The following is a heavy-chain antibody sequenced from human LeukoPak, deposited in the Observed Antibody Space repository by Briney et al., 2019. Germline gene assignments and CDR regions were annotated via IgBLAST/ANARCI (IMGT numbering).Heavy chain of an antibody. CDR1: GGTFSSYA. J-gene: IGHJ5*02. V-gene: IGHV1-69*06. Sequence: ASVKVSCKASGGTFSSYAISWVRQAPGQGLEWMGGIIPIFGTANYAQKFQGRVTITADKSTSTAYMELSSLRSEDTAVYYCARGPYGASISKWFDPWGQGTLVIVSS. D-gene: IGHD4/OR15-4a*01. CDR2: IIPIFGTA. CDR3: ARGPYGASISKWFDP.